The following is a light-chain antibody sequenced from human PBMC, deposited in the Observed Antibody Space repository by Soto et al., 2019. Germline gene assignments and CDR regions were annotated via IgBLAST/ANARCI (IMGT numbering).Light chain of an antibody. CDR1: SSDGGGYNY. CDR2: DVS. J-gene: IGLJ1*01. Sequence: QSALTQPRSVSGSTGQSVTIYCAGTSSDGGGYNYVSWYQQHPGKAPKVMIYDVSERPSGVPDRFSGSKSGNTASLTISGLQAEDEADYYCCSYAGSPRYVFGTGTKLTVL. CDR3: CSYAGSPRYV. V-gene: IGLV2-11*01.